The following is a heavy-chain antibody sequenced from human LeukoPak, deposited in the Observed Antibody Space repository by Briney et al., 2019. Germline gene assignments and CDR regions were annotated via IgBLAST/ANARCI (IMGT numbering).Heavy chain of an antibody. Sequence: SQTLSLTCTVSGVSISSGDYYWSWIRQPPGKGLEWIGYNYYSGSTYYNPSLKSRVTISVDTSKNQLSLKLSSVTAADTAVYYCARPYYYDSRIDPWGQGTLVTVSS. D-gene: IGHD3-22*01. CDR1: GVSISSGDYY. CDR2: NYYSGST. J-gene: IGHJ5*02. V-gene: IGHV4-30-4*01. CDR3: ARPYYYDSRIDP.